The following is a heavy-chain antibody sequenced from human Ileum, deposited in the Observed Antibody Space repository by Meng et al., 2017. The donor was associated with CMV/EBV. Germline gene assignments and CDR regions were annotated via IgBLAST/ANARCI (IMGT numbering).Heavy chain of an antibody. CDR3: ARDRDPKQWPPNYYYYYGMDV. CDR1: GYTFTSYA. Sequence: ASVKVSCKASGYTFTSYAMHWVRQAPGQRLEWMGWSNAGNGNTKYSQEFQGRVTITRDTSASTAYMELSSLRSDDTAVYYCARDRDPKQWPPNYYYYYGMDVWGQGTTVTVSS. D-gene: IGHD6-19*01. CDR2: SNAGNGNT. V-gene: IGHV1-3*02. J-gene: IGHJ6*02.